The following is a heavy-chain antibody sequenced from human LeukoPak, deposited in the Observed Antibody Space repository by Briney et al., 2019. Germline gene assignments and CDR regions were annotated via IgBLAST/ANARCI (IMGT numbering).Heavy chain of an antibody. CDR1: GFSLSTGGVG. J-gene: IGHJ3*02. V-gene: IGHV2-5*01. D-gene: IGHD3-3*01. CDR3: AHAPPAEYDFWSGYYGYAFDI. CDR2: IYWNDDK. Sequence: SGPTLVKPTQTLTLTCTFSGFSLSTGGVGVGWIRQPPGKALEWLALIYWNDDKRYSPSLKSRLTITKDTSKNQVVLTMTNMDPVDTATYYCAHAPPAEYDFWSGYYGYAFDIWGQGTMVTVSS.